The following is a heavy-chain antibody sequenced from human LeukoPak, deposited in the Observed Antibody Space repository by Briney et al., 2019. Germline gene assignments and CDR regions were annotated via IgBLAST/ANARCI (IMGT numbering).Heavy chain of an antibody. CDR3: AKYYYDFWNGMDV. V-gene: IGHV3-53*01. CDR1: GFTVSSNC. CDR2: IYSGGNT. Sequence: PGGSLRLSCAASGFTVSSNCMSWVRQAPGKGLEWVSVIYSGGNTYYADSVKGRFTISRDNSKNTLYLQMNSLRAEDTAVYYCAKYYYDFWNGMDVWGQGTTVTVSS. D-gene: IGHD3-3*01. J-gene: IGHJ6*02.